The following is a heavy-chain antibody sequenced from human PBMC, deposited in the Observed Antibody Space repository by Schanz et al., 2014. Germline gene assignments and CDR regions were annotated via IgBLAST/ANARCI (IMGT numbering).Heavy chain of an antibody. V-gene: IGHV3-23*04. CDR1: GFTFRSYG. D-gene: IGHD3-22*01. J-gene: IGHJ3*01. CDR3: ARGREVVAKIFDV. CDR2: ISGRSGTT. Sequence: EVQLVESGGGLVQPGGSLRLSCAASGFTFRSYGMHWVRQAPGKGLEWVSTISGRSGTTNYADSVKGRFSISRDNAKNTLYLQMNSLRAEDTGVYYCARGREVVAKIFDVWGQGTMVTVSS.